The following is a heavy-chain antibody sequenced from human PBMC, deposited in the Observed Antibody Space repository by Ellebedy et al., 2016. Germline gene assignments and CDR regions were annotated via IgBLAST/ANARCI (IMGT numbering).Heavy chain of an antibody. CDR3: ARDKNWAFDI. CDR1: GFTFSRYA. Sequence: GESLKISXAASGFTFSRYAMHWVRQAPGRGLEWISYMTDRGIVDYTDSVRGRFTISRDDAKNSLYLQMNSLRVEDTALYYCARDKNWAFDIWGQGTMVTV. CDR2: MTDRGIV. J-gene: IGHJ3*02. V-gene: IGHV3-48*03.